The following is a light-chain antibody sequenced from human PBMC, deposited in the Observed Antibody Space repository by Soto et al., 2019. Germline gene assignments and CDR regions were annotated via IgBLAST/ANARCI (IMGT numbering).Light chain of an antibody. CDR1: QSVSNN. J-gene: IGKJ4*01. CDR2: GAS. Sequence: EIVLTQSPGTLSLSPGERATLSCRASQSVSNNYLAWYQQKPGQAPRLLIYGASTRATGIPARFSGRGSGTEFSLTISSLQSKDFAVYYCQQYHNWPPVTFGGGTKVDIK. V-gene: IGKV3-15*01. CDR3: QQYHNWPPVT.